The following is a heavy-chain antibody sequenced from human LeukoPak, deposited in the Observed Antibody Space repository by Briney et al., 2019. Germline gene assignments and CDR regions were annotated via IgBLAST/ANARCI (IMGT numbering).Heavy chain of an antibody. CDR2: ISSSSSYI. V-gene: IGHV3-21*01. Sequence: GGSLKLSCAASGFTFSSYSMNWVRQAPGKGLEWVSSISSSSSYIYYADSVKGRFTISRDNAKNSLYLQMNSLRAEDTAVYYCARSAVGGVPFDYWGQGTLVTVSS. CDR1: GFTFSSYS. CDR3: ARSAVGGVPFDY. J-gene: IGHJ4*02. D-gene: IGHD3-16*01.